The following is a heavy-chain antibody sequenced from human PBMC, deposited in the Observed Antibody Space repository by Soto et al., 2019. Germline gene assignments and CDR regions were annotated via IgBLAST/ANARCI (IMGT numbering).Heavy chain of an antibody. Sequence: PGGSLRLSCAASGFTFSSYAMSWVRQAPGKGLEWVLAISGSGGSTYYADSVKGRFTISRDNSKNTLYLQMNSLRAEDTAVYYCAKSSGNRIAAINYYYYMGVWGKGTTVTVSS. J-gene: IGHJ6*03. D-gene: IGHD6-13*01. V-gene: IGHV3-23*01. CDR2: ISGSGGST. CDR3: AKSSGNRIAAINYYYYMGV. CDR1: GFTFSSYA.